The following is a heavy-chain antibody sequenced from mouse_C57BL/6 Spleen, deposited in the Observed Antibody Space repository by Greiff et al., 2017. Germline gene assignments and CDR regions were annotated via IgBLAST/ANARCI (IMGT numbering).Heavy chain of an antibody. CDR1: GFSLTSYG. Sequence: VHLVESGPGLVQPSQSLSITCTVSGFSLTSYGVHWVRQSPGKGLEWLGVIWRGGSTDYNAAFMSRLSITKDNSKSQVFFKMNSLQADDTAIYYCAKNDGYEGDAMDYWGQGTSVTVSS. J-gene: IGHJ4*01. CDR3: AKNDGYEGDAMDY. V-gene: IGHV2-5*01. CDR2: IWRGGST. D-gene: IGHD2-2*01.